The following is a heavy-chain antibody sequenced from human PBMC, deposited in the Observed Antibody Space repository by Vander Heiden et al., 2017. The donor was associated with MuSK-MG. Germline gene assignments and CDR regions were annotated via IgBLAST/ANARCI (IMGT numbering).Heavy chain of an antibody. J-gene: IGHJ5*02. CDR2: FLYSGNT. CDR1: GGSISRNTAS. Sequence: HLQLQESGHGLVNPSDTLSLTRRVSGGSISRNTASWAGYRQPPGKGLEWIGSFLYSGNTYYNASLKSRVNISVDTSNNQFSLRVSSVTASDTAVYFCARHLGWDESHTNNWVNSFDPWGQGTLVTVSS. D-gene: IGHD1-20*01. CDR3: ARHLGWDESHTNNWVNSFDP. V-gene: IGHV4-39*01.